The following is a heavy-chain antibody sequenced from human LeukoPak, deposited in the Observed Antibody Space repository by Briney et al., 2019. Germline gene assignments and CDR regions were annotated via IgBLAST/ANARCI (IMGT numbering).Heavy chain of an antibody. CDR3: ARLVVPAAIPVGWFDP. J-gene: IGHJ5*02. CDR1: GFTFSTYA. D-gene: IGHD2-2*01. CDR2: ISRSGGSA. V-gene: IGHV3-23*01. Sequence: PGGSLRLSCAASGFTFSTYAMTWVRQAPGKGLEWVSAISRSGGSAFYADSVKGRFTISRDNSKNMLYLQMTSLRAEDTAVYYCARLVVPAAIPVGWFDPWGQGTLVTVSS.